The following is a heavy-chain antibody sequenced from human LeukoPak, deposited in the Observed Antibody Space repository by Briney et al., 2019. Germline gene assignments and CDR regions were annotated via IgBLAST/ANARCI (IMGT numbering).Heavy chain of an antibody. Sequence: GRSLRLSCAASGFTFSSYAMHWVRQAPGKGLEWVAVISYDGSNKYYADSVKGRFTISRDNSKNTLYLQMNSLRAEDTAVYYCAKYLSEYSGSCQYYFDYWGQGTLVTVSS. D-gene: IGHD1-26*01. CDR3: AKYLSEYSGSCQYYFDY. V-gene: IGHV3-30-3*02. CDR2: ISYDGSNK. J-gene: IGHJ4*02. CDR1: GFTFSSYA.